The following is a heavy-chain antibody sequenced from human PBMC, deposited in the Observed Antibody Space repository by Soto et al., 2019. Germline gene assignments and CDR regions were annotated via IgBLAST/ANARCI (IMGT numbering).Heavy chain of an antibody. V-gene: IGHV3-30*18. D-gene: IGHD4-4*01. CDR3: AKDTEEVKTTVGRGLDY. CDR2: ISHDGNSK. CDR1: GFTFITYA. J-gene: IGHJ4*02. Sequence: QVQLVESGGGVVQPGRSLRLSCAASGFTFITYAMHWVRQAPGKGLERVAIISHDGNSKDYADSVKGRFTISRDDSKNTLYLQMNSLRAEDTAVYYCAKDTEEVKTTVGRGLDYWGQGALVTVSS.